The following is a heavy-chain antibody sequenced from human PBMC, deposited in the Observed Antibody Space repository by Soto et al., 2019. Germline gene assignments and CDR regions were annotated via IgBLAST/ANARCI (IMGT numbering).Heavy chain of an antibody. CDR1: GVSISGSSYY. J-gene: IGHJ5*02. Sequence: QLQLQESGPGLVKPSETLSLICSVSGVSISGSSYYWGWIRQPPGKGLEWIGSIYYSGQTYYNPSLQSRVTISIDRSKNQFSLNLTSVTATDTAIYYCARHGSSWGQGTLVTVSS. V-gene: IGHV4-39*01. CDR2: IYYSGQT. CDR3: ARHGSS.